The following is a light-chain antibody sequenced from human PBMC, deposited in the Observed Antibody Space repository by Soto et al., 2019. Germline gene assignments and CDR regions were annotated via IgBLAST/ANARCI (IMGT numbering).Light chain of an antibody. CDR1: ISNIERYY. Sequence: QSVLTQPPSASGTPGQRVTISCSGSISNIERYYVYWYQHLQGTAPKLLIYRDNQRPSGVPDRFSGSKSGTSASLAISGLRSEDEADYYCAAWDDSLSGPVFGGGTKLTVL. CDR3: AAWDDSLSGPV. J-gene: IGLJ2*01. V-gene: IGLV1-47*01. CDR2: RDN.